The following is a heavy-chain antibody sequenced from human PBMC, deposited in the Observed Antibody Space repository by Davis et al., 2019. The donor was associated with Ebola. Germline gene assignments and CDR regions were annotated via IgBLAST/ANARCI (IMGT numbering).Heavy chain of an antibody. CDR3: ARGGGSSKRTMGY. V-gene: IGHV1-3*01. CDR1: RYTFTSYA. Sequence: AASVKVSCKASRYTFTSYAMHWVRHAPGQRLEWMGWINAGNGNTKYSQKFQGRVTMTRDTSISTAYMELSRLRSDDTAVYYCARGGGSSKRTMGYWGQGTLVTVSS. J-gene: IGHJ4*02. D-gene: IGHD1-26*01. CDR2: INAGNGNT.